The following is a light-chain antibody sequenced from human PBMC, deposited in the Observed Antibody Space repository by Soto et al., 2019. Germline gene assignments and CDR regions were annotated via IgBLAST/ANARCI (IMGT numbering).Light chain of an antibody. Sequence: QSALTQPRSVSGSPGQSVTISCTGTSSDVGGYIYVSWYQQHPGKAPTLMIFNVSKRPSGVPDRFSGSKSGNTASLTISGLQAEDEADYYCCSYAGSYTWVFGGGTKLTVL. V-gene: IGLV2-11*01. CDR2: NVS. J-gene: IGLJ3*02. CDR1: SSDVGGYIY. CDR3: CSYAGSYTWV.